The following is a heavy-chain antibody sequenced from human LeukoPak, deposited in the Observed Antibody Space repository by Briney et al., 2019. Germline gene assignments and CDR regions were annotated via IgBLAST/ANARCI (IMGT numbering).Heavy chain of an antibody. V-gene: IGHV4-34*01. J-gene: IGHJ1*01. CDR1: GGSFSGYY. D-gene: IGHD6-13*01. CDR3: ARDRAELAPGSPPYFQH. CDR2: INHSGST. Sequence: SETLSLTCAVYGGSFSGYYWGWIRQPPGKGLEWIGEINHSGSTNYNPSLKSRVTISVDTSKNQFSLKLSSVTAADTAVYYCARDRAELAPGSPPYFQHWGQGTLVTVSS.